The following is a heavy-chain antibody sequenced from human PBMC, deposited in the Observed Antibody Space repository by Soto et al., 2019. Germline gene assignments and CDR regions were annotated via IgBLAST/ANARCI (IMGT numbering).Heavy chain of an antibody. CDR3: VRRPPGDHVAYWYFDL. J-gene: IGHJ2*01. CDR2: IYFSGTT. V-gene: IGHV4-59*08. CDR1: SDSISGHF. Sequence: QVQLQEWGPGLVKPSETLSLTCTVSSDSISGHFWNWIRQAPGKGLEWIGYIYFSGTTKYNHSLKSRVTMSIDTYKNEFSLRLSSVTAADTAVYYCVRRPPGDHVAYWYFDLWGRGTLVNVSS. D-gene: IGHD4-17*01.